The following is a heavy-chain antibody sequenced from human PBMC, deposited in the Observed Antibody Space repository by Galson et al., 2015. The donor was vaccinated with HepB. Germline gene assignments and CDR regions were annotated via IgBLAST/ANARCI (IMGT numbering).Heavy chain of an antibody. CDR2: IRSKANGYAT. D-gene: IGHD2-15*01. J-gene: IGHJ6*03. CDR3: TSLVVVAANIRGGYYYMDV. V-gene: IGHV3-73*01. Sequence: SLRLSCAASGFTFSGSAMHWVRQASGKGLEWVGRIRSKANGYATAYAASVKGRFTISRDDSKNTAYLQMNSLKTEDTAVYYCTSLVVVAANIRGGYYYMDVWGKGTTVTVSS. CDR1: GFTFSGSA.